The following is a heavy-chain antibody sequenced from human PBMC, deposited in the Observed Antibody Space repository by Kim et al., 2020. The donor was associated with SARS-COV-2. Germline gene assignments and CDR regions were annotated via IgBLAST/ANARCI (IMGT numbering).Heavy chain of an antibody. CDR2: IYYSGST. D-gene: IGHD3-16*02. V-gene: IGHV4-39*01. CDR1: GGSISSSSYY. Sequence: SETLSLTCTVSGGSISSSSYYWGWIRQPPGKGLEWIGSIYYSGSTYYNPSLKSRVTISVDTSKNQFSLKLSSVTAADTAVYYCARRPYDYVWGSYRSSPPDYWGQGTLVTVSS. CDR3: ARRPYDYVWGSYRSSPPDY. J-gene: IGHJ4*02.